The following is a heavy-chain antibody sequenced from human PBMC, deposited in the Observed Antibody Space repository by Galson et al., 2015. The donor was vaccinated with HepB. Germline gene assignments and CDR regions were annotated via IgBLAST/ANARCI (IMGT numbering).Heavy chain of an antibody. J-gene: IGHJ4*02. CDR3: ARHPTVALGGYYFDY. V-gene: IGHV4-59*08. CDR2: IYYSGST. Sequence: LSLTCTVSGGSIRRYYWSWIRQPPGKGLEWIGYIYYSGSTNYNPSLKSRVTISVDTSKNQFSLKLSSVTAADTAVYYCARHPTVALGGYYFDYWGQGTLVTVSS. D-gene: IGHD3-16*01. CDR1: GGSIRRYY.